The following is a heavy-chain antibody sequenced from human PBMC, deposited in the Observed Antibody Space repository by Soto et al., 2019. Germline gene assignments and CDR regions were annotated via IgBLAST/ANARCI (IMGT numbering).Heavy chain of an antibody. Sequence: SETLSLTCTASGGSISSYYWSWIRQPPGKGLEWIGYIYYSGSTNYNPSLKSRVTISVDTSKNQFSLKLSSVSAADTAVYYCARDYCTNGVCYMDYWGQGTLVTVSS. J-gene: IGHJ4*02. V-gene: IGHV4-59*01. CDR1: GGSISSYY. D-gene: IGHD2-8*01. CDR2: IYYSGST. CDR3: ARDYCTNGVCYMDY.